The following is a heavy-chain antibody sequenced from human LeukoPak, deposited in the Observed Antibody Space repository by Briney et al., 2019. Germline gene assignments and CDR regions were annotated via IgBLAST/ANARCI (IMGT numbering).Heavy chain of an antibody. V-gene: IGHV1-69*04. CDR1: GGTFSSYA. CDR3: AKLWATKYYDYYGMDV. J-gene: IGHJ6*02. Sequence: SVKVSCKASGGTFSSYAISWVRQAPGQGLEWMGRIIPILGIANYAQKFQGRVTITADKSTSTAYMELSSLRSEDTAVYDCAKLWATKYYDYYGMDVWDQGTTVTASS. D-gene: IGHD5-12*01. CDR2: IIPILGIA.